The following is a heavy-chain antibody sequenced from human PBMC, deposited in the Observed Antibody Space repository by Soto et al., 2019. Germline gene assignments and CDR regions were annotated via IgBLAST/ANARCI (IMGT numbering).Heavy chain of an antibody. CDR1: GFTFSSYS. D-gene: IGHD5-18*01. Sequence: EVQLVESGGGLVKPGGSLRLSCAASGFTFSSYSMNWVRQAPGKGLEWVSSISSSSSYIYYADSVKGQFTISRDNAKNSQYQQMNSLRAEDTAVYYCARAGQLWPLVGMDVWGKGTTVTVSS. V-gene: IGHV3-21*01. CDR2: ISSSSSYI. CDR3: ARAGQLWPLVGMDV. J-gene: IGHJ6*04.